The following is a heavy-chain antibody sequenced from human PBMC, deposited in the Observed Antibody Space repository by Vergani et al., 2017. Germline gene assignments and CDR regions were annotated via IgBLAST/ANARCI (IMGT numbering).Heavy chain of an antibody. V-gene: IGHV4-61*02. J-gene: IGHJ5*02. D-gene: IGHD5-24*01. CDR3: ARDTELLDGYNSYNWFDP. CDR1: GGSISSGSYY. Sequence: QLQLQESGPGLVKPSETLSLTCTVSGGSISSGSYYWSWIRQPAGKGLEWIGRIYTSGSTNYNPSLKSRVTISVDTSKNQFSLKLSSVTAADTAVYYCARDTELLDGYNSYNWFDPWGQGTLVTVSS. CDR2: IYTSGST.